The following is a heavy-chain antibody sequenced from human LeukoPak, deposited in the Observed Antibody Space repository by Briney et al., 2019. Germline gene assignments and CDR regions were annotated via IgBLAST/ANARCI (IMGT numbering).Heavy chain of an antibody. CDR1: GFTFSDYY. CDR2: ISSSGSTI. D-gene: IGHD6-13*01. CDR3: TIAAAGTQFDY. Sequence: GGSLRLSCAASGFTFSDYYMSWIRQAPGKGLEWASYISSSGSTIYYADSVKGRFTISRDNAKNSLNLQMNSLRAEDTAVYYCTIAAAGTQFDYWGQGTLVTVS. J-gene: IGHJ4*02. V-gene: IGHV3-11*01.